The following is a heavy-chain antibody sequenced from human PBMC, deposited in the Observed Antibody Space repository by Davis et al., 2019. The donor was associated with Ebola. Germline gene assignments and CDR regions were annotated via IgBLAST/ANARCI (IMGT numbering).Heavy chain of an antibody. V-gene: IGHV4-39*01. J-gene: IGHJ4*02. CDR3: ARHPTYYYDSSGYYRRADFDY. CDR1: GGSISSSSYY. Sequence: MPSEILSLTCTVSGGSISSSSYYWGWIRQPPGKGLEWIGSIYYSGSTYYNPSLKSRVTISVDTSKNQFSLKLSSVTAADTAVYYCARHPTYYYDSSGYYRRADFDYWGQGTLVTVSS. D-gene: IGHD3-22*01. CDR2: IYYSGST.